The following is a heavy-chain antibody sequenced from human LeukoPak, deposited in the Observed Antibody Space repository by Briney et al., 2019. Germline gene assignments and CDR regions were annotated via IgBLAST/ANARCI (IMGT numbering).Heavy chain of an antibody. Sequence: PGGSLRLSCAASGFTFSSYWMHWVRQAPGKGLEWVSSISSSSSYIYYADSVKGRFTISRDNAKNSLYLQMNSLRAEDTAVYYCAKGYGSGSLLYYYGMDVWGQGTTVTVSS. J-gene: IGHJ6*02. CDR2: ISSSSSYI. CDR1: GFTFSSYW. V-gene: IGHV3-21*01. D-gene: IGHD3-10*01. CDR3: AKGYGSGSLLYYYGMDV.